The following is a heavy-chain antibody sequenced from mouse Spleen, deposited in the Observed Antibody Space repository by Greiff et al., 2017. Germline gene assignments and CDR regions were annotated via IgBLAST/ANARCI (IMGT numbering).Heavy chain of an antibody. CDR3: TTPYYGSRGFDY. Sequence: EVQLQQSGAELVRPGASVKLSCTASGFNIKDDYMHWVKQRPEQGLEWIGWIDPENGDTEYASKFQGKATITADTSSNTAYLQLSSLTSEDTAVYYCTTPYYGSRGFDYWGQGTTLTVSS. D-gene: IGHD1-1*01. J-gene: IGHJ2*01. V-gene: IGHV14-4*01. CDR1: GFNIKDDY. CDR2: IDPENGDT.